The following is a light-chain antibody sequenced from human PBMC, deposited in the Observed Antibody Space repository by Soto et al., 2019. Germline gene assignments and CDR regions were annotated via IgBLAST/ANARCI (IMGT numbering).Light chain of an antibody. CDR2: GAS. CDR1: QSVDTTF. J-gene: IGKJ1*01. Sequence: EIVLTQSPGSLSLSPGQRATLSCRASQSVDTTFFAWYQKKPGQAPRLLIYGASKRATGIPDRFSGSGSGTDFTLIISRLEPEDFAVYYCQQDMSSETFGQGTKVEIK. CDR3: QQDMSSET. V-gene: IGKV3-20*01.